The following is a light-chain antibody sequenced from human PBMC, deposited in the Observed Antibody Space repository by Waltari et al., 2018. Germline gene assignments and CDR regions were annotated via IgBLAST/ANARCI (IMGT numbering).Light chain of an antibody. J-gene: IGKJ2*01. Sequence: DILMTQSPSSLSASVGDTVTITCRASQTVYTSLNWFQQHPGKAPRLLIYVASTLQSGVPSRFSGSGYGTDFTLTISSLQPEDFVTYYCQQSFSTPYTVGQGTRLEI. CDR3: QQSFSTPYT. V-gene: IGKV1-39*01. CDR1: QTVYTS. CDR2: VAS.